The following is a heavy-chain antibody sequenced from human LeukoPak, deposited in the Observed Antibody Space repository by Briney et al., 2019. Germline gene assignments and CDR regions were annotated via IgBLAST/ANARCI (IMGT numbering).Heavy chain of an antibody. J-gene: IGHJ6*02. D-gene: IGHD5-18*01. Sequence: SVKVSCKASGGTFSSYAISWVRQAPGQGLEWMGGIIPIFGTANYAQKFQGRVTITADESTSTAYMELSNLRSEDTAVYYCACGYSYGYGMDVWGQGTTVTVSS. CDR1: GGTFSSYA. CDR2: IIPIFGTA. V-gene: IGHV1-69*13. CDR3: ACGYSYGYGMDV.